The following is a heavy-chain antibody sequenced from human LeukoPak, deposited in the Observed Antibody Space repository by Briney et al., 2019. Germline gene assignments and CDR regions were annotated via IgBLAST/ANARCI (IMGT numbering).Heavy chain of an antibody. CDR3: ANVDGSGSIDY. D-gene: IGHD3-10*01. CDR1: GFTFSSYS. Sequence: PGGSLRLSCAASGFTFSSYSMSWVRQAPGKGLEWVSYISSSGSTIYYADSVKGRFTISRDNAKNSLYLQMNSLRAEDTAVYYCANVDGSGSIDYWGQGTLVTVSS. V-gene: IGHV3-48*04. J-gene: IGHJ4*02. CDR2: ISSSGSTI.